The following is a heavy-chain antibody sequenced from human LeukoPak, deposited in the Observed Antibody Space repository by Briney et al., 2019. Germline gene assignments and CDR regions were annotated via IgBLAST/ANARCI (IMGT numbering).Heavy chain of an antibody. J-gene: IGHJ4*02. Sequence: PGGSLRLSCAASGFTFSTYWMTWVRQTRGKGLEWVANIKHDGSEDYFVDSVKGRFTISRDNAENSLHLQMSSLRAEDTAVYYCARSANYGGHAFFDYWGQGILVIVSS. D-gene: IGHD4/OR15-4a*01. CDR2: IKHDGSED. CDR3: ARSANYGGHAFFDY. V-gene: IGHV3-7*01. CDR1: GFTFSTYW.